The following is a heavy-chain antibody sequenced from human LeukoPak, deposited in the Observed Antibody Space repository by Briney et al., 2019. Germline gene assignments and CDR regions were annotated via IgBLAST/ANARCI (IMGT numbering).Heavy chain of an antibody. CDR3: ARSNYFDY. CDR1: GFTFSHVW. V-gene: IGHV3-7*01. Sequence: PGGSLRLSCAASGFTFSHVWMTWIRQAPGKGLEWVANINQDGSEKYYVDSVKGRFTMSRDNAQNSLYLQMNSLRAEDTAVYYCARSNYFDYWGQGILVTVSS. CDR2: INQDGSEK. J-gene: IGHJ4*02.